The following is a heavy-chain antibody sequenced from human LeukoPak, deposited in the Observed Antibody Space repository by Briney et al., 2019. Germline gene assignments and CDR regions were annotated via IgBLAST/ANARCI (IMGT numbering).Heavy chain of an antibody. CDR3: ARVAIPKYYMDV. CDR1: GGSISSYY. CDR2: IYSSGST. Sequence: NPSETLSLTCTVSGGSISSYYWSWVRQPPGKGLEWIGYIYSSGSTDYNPSLKSRVTISIDTSKNQFSLELSSVTAADTAVYYCARVAIPKYYMDVWGKGTTVTVSS. V-gene: IGHV4-59*01. D-gene: IGHD2-21*01. J-gene: IGHJ6*03.